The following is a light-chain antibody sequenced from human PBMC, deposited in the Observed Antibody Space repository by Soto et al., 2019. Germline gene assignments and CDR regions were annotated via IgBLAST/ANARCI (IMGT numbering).Light chain of an antibody. J-gene: IGLJ2*01. Sequence: QLVLTQSPSASASLGASVKLTCTLSSGHSNYAIAWHQQQPEKGPPYLMKLNSDGSHTRGDGIPDRFSGSTSGAERYLTISRLQSEDEADYYCQTWDTDIRVFGGGTKLTVL. V-gene: IGLV4-69*01. CDR1: SGHSNYA. CDR3: QTWDTDIRV. CDR2: LNSDGSH.